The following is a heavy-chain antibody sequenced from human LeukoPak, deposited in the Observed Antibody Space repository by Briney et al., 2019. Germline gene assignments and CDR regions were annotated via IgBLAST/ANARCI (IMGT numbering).Heavy chain of an antibody. Sequence: GVSLRLSCAASGFTFTDFYMSWIRQAPGKGLEWVANIKQDEIEKYFVDSVKGRFTLSRDNAKNSLYLQMNSLRAEDTAVYYCARGYCSGSSCYSGFYFDYWGQGALVTVSS. CDR2: IKQDEIEK. J-gene: IGHJ4*02. D-gene: IGHD2-15*01. CDR3: ARGYCSGSSCYSGFYFDY. V-gene: IGHV3-7*01. CDR1: GFTFTDFY.